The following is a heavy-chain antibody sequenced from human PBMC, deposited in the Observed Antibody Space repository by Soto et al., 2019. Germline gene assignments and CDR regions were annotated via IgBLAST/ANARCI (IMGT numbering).Heavy chain of an antibody. CDR3: ARTLYYSNDLYGMDV. J-gene: IGHJ6*02. CDR1: GFTFSSYG. Sequence: PGGSLRLSCAASGFTFSSYGMHWVRQAPGKGLEWVAVIWYDGSNKYYADSVKGRFTISRDNSKNTLYLQMNSLRAEDTAVYYCARTLYYSNDLYGMDVWGQGTTVTVSS. CDR2: IWYDGSNK. D-gene: IGHD2-15*01. V-gene: IGHV3-33*01.